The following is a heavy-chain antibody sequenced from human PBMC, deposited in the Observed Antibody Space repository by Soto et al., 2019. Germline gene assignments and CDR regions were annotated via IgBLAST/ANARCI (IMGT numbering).Heavy chain of an antibody. CDR1: GGTFNNYA. J-gene: IGHJ4*02. CDR3: ARGGVDVVATSAFDY. CDR2: IIPIIGTA. D-gene: IGHD5-12*01. V-gene: IGHV1-69*01. Sequence: QVQLVQSGAEVKKPGSSMKVSCKASGGTFNNYAISWVRQAPGQGLEWMGGIIPIIGTADYAHKFQGRLAIRADESTGTTFMELSSLRSEDTALYYCARGGVDVVATSAFDYWGQGTLVTVSS.